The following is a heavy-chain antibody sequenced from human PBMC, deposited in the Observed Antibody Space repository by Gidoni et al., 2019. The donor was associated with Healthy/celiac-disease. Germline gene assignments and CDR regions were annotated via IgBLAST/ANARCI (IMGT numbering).Heavy chain of an antibody. J-gene: IGHJ6*02. CDR2: ISYDGSNK. V-gene: IGHV3-30-3*01. CDR1: GFTFRSYS. Sequence: QVQLVESGGGVVQPGRSLRLSCAASGFTFRSYSMHWVRQAPGKGLEWVAVISYDGSNKYYADSVKGRFTISRDNSKNTLYLQMNSLRAEDTAVYYCARDARDCSGGSCYPPYYYYGMDVWGQGTTVTVSS. CDR3: ARDARDCSGGSCYPPYYYYGMDV. D-gene: IGHD2-15*01.